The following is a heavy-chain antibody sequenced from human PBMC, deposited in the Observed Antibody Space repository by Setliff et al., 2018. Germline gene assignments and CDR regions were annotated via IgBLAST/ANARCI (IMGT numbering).Heavy chain of an antibody. CDR2: INPSSGRT. Sequence: GASVKVSCKASGYTFTGHYMHWVRQAPGLGLEWMGTINPSSGRTSYAQKFQGRVTMTRDTSTITVYMELSSLRSEDTAVYYCARDPQITYDILTGEPLWGQGTLVTVSS. J-gene: IGHJ4*02. V-gene: IGHV1-46*01. CDR1: GYTFTGHY. CDR3: ARDPQITYDILTGEPL. D-gene: IGHD3-9*01.